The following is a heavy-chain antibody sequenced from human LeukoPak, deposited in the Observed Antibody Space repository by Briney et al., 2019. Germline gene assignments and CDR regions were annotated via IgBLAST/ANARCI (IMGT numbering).Heavy chain of an antibody. V-gene: IGHV1-2*02. CDR1: GYTFNAYY. CDR3: ARDPSCTTTTCYGGNNWLDP. CDR2: INPNGGGT. J-gene: IGHJ5*02. Sequence: ASVKVSCKASGYTFNAYYMYWVRQAPGQGLEWMGWINPNGGGTNYAQKFQGRVTMTRDTSISTAYMELTRLRSDDTAVYYCARDPSCTTTTCYGGNNWLDPWGQGTLVTVSS. D-gene: IGHD2-2*01.